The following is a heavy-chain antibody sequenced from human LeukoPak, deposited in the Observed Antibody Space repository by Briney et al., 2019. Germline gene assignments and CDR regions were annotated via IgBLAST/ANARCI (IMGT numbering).Heavy chain of an antibody. V-gene: IGHV3-53*01. CDR3: ASQVVVAATVAFDT. CDR2: IYSGGST. J-gene: IGHJ3*02. D-gene: IGHD2-15*01. CDR1: GFTVSSNY. Sequence: GGSLRLSCAASGFTVSSNYMSWVRQAPGKGLEWVSVIYSGGSTYYADSVKGRFTISRDNSKNTLYLQMNSLRAEDTAVYYCASQVVVAATVAFDTWGQGTMVTVSS.